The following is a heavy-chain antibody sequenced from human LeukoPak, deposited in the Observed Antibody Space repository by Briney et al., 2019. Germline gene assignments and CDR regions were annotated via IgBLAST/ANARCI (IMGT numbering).Heavy chain of an antibody. CDR2: INHSGST. Sequence: SETLSLTCAVYGGSFSGYYWSWIRQPPGKGLEWIGEINHSGSTNYNPSLKSRVTISVDTSKNQFSLKLSSVTAADTAVYYCARLPLLFGVVITRDYYYYMDVCGKGTTVTVSS. V-gene: IGHV4-34*01. D-gene: IGHD3-3*01. CDR3: ARLPLLFGVVITRDYYYYMDV. CDR1: GGSFSGYY. J-gene: IGHJ6*03.